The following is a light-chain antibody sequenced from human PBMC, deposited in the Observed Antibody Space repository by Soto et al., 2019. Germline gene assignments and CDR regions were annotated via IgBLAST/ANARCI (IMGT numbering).Light chain of an antibody. CDR2: SAS. V-gene: IGKV1-6*01. J-gene: IGKJ1*01. Sequence: AMQMTQSPSSLSAFVGDRVTITCRASQDIRNELSWYQQKPGKAPKVLIYSASTLQSGVPSRFSGRGSGTQFTLTISSLQPEDFATYYCLQDYTYPRTFGPGTKVEI. CDR1: QDIRNE. CDR3: LQDYTYPRT.